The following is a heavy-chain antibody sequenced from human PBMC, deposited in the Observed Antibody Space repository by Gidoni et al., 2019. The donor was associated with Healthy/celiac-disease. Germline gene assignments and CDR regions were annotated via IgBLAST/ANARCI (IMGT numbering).Heavy chain of an antibody. V-gene: IGHV4-4*07. CDR2: IYTSGST. J-gene: IGHJ4*02. CDR3: ARADSSGWYYFDY. Sequence: GLEWIGRIYTSGSTNYNPSLKSRVTMSVDTSKNQFSLKLSSVTAADTAVYYCARADSSGWYYFDYWGQGTLVTVSS. D-gene: IGHD6-19*01.